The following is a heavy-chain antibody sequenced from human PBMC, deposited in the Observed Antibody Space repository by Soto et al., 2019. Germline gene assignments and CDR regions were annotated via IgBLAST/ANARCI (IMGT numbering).Heavy chain of an antibody. J-gene: IGHJ5*02. Sequence: SETLSLTCTVSGGSISSGDYYWSWIRQPPGKGLEWIGYIYYSGSTYYNPSLKSRVTISVDTSKNQFSLKLSSVTAADKAVYYCDSVIAKTGKWFDTWGQGTLVTVSS. D-gene: IGHD7-27*01. CDR1: GGSISSGDYY. CDR2: IYYSGST. CDR3: DSVIAKTGKWFDT. V-gene: IGHV4-30-4*01.